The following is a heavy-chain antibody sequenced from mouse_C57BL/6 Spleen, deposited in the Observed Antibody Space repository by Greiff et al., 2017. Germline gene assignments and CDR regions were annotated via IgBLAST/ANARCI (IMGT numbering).Heavy chain of an antibody. CDR3: ARDLYYGIDY. CDR1: GYSITSGYY. CDR2: ISYDGSN. J-gene: IGHJ2*01. D-gene: IGHD1-1*01. Sequence: EVKLMESGPGLEKPSQSLSLTCSVTGYSITSGYYWNWIRQFPGNKLEWMGYISYDGSNNYNPSLKNRISITRDTSKNQFFLKLNSVTTEDTATYYCARDLYYGIDYWGQGTTLTVSS. V-gene: IGHV3-6*01.